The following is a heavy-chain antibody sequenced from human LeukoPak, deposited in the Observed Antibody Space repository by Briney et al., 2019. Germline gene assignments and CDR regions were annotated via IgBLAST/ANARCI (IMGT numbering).Heavy chain of an antibody. Sequence: GGSLRLSCAAAGFTFSESWMSWVRQAPGKGLEWVANMNQDGSEKDYVDSVKGRFTISRDNARESLYLQMSSLRAEDTAVYYCATYTHWVAGDVWGHGTTVTVSS. CDR1: GFTFSESW. D-gene: IGHD3-16*01. J-gene: IGHJ6*02. CDR3: ATYTHWVAGDV. CDR2: MNQDGSEK. V-gene: IGHV3-7*01.